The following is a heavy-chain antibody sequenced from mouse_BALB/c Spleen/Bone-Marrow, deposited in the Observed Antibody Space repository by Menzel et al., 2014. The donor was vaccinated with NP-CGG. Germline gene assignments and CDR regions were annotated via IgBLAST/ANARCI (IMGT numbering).Heavy chain of an antibody. CDR2: ISSGGSYT. V-gene: IGHV5-9-1*01. Sequence: EVKLVESGGGLVKPGGSLKLSCAASGFTFSSYAMSWVRQTPEKRLEWVATISSGGSYTYYPDSVKGRFTISRDNAKNTLYLQMSSLRSGDTAMYYCARGGGYDWYFDVWGAGTTVTVSS. D-gene: IGHD2-2*01. CDR3: ARGGGYDWYFDV. CDR1: GFTFSSYA. J-gene: IGHJ1*01.